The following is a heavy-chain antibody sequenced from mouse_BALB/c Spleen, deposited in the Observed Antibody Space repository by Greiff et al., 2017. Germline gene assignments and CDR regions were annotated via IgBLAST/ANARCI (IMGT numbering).Heavy chain of an antibody. V-gene: IGHV5-9-4*01. J-gene: IGHJ4*01. CDR3: AREGYGNYKAMDY. CDR1: GFTFSSYA. D-gene: IGHD2-10*02. CDR2: ISSGGSYT. Sequence: EVMLVESGGGLVKPGGSLKLSCAASGFTFSSYAMSWVRQSPEKRLEWVAEISSGGSYTYYPDTVTGRFTISRDNAKNTLYLEMSSLRSDDTAMYYCAREGYGNYKAMDYWGQGTSVTVSS.